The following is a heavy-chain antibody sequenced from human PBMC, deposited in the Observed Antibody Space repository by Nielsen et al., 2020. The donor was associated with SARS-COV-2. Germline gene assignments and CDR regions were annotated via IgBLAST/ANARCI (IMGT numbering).Heavy chain of an antibody. J-gene: IGHJ4*02. V-gene: IGHV2-70*17. Sequence: SGPTLVQPPPTLTLTCTLSGFSLSTRGMCVSWIRQPPGKALEWLARIDWDDAKFYSTSLKTRLTISKDTSKNQVVLTMTYLDPVDTATYYCARIARHISGWYYFDYWGQGTLVTVSS. D-gene: IGHD6-19*01. CDR3: ARIARHISGWYYFDY. CDR2: IDWDDAK. CDR1: GFSLSTRGMC.